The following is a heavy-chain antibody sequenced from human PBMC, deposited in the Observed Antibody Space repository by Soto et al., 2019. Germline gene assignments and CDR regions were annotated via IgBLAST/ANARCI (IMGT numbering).Heavy chain of an antibody. D-gene: IGHD6-19*01. Sequence: QVQLVQSGAEVKKPGSSVKVSCKASGGTFSSYAISWVRQVPGQGLEWMGGIIPIFGTANYTQKFQGRVTITADESTSTAYMELSSLRSEDTAVYYCARVGSSGWYGYYYGMDVWGQGTTVTVSS. CDR1: GGTFSSYA. CDR3: ARVGSSGWYGYYYGMDV. J-gene: IGHJ6*02. V-gene: IGHV1-69*01. CDR2: IIPIFGTA.